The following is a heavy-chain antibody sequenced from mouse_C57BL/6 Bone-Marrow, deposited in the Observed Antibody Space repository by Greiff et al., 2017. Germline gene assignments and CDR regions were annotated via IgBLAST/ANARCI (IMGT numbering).Heavy chain of an antibody. J-gene: IGHJ3*01. CDR3: ANLLAY. CDR1: GYTFTSYW. CDR2: IEPSDSYT. V-gene: IGHV1-69*01. Sequence: QVQLKQPGAELVMPGASVKLSCKASGYTFTSYWMHWVKQRPGQGLEWIGEIEPSDSYTNYNQKFKGKSTLTVDKSSSTAYMQLSSLTSEDSAVYYCANLLAYWGQGTLVTVSA.